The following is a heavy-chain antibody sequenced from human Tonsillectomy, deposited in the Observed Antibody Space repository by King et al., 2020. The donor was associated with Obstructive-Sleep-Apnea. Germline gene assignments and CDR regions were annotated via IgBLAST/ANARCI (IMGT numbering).Heavy chain of an antibody. CDR2: IYYSGST. D-gene: IGHD6-6*01. CDR3: ASARYYYDGMDV. V-gene: IGHV4-59*08. Sequence: VQLQESGPGLVKPSETLSLTCTVSGGSISSYYWRWIRQPPGEGLEWIGYIYYSGSTNYNPPPKSRVTISVNTSKNQFSLKLNSVTAAETAVYYCASARYYYDGMDVWGQGTTVTVSS. CDR1: GGSISSYY. J-gene: IGHJ6*02.